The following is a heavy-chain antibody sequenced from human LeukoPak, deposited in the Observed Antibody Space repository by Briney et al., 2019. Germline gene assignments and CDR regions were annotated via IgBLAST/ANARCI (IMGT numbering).Heavy chain of an antibody. CDR2: IDPSDSYT. J-gene: IGHJ6*02. D-gene: IGHD6-19*01. CDR3: ASTVAGPYYYYGMDV. CDR1: GYSFTSYW. Sequence: GESLKISCKGSGYSFTSYWISWVRQMPGKGLEWMGRIDPSDSYTNYSPSFQGHATISADKSISTAYLQWSSLKASDTAMYYCASTVAGPYYYYGMDVWGQGTTVTVSS. V-gene: IGHV5-10-1*01.